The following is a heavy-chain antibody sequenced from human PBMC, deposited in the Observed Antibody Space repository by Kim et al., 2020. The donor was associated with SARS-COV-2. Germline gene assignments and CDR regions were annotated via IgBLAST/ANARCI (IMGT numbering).Heavy chain of an antibody. V-gene: IGHV1-69*13. CDR2: IIPIFGTA. D-gene: IGHD5-18*01. Sequence: SVKVSCKASGGTFSSYAISWVRQAPGQGLEWMGGIIPIFGTANYAQKFQGRVTITADESTSTAYMELSSLRSEDTAVYYCARGGIQLWNSPYGMDVWGQGTTVTVSS. CDR3: ARGGIQLWNSPYGMDV. CDR1: GGTFSSYA. J-gene: IGHJ6*02.